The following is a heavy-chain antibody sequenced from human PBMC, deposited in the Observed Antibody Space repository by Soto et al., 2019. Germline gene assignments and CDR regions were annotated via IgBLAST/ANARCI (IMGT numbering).Heavy chain of an antibody. V-gene: IGHV4-31*02. CDR1: DDSVNSIGYY. CDR2: VYNSRRK. D-gene: IGHD2-2*01. Sequence: PSETLSLTCDVSDDSVNSIGYYWTWIRQHPGKGLEWIGCVYNSRRKYYNPSLKRRLGMSLNTSKNQLCLKMTSMTAADIAVYYWARMLAHGYHLWGQGTLVTVSS. CDR3: ARMLAHGYHL. J-gene: IGHJ4*02.